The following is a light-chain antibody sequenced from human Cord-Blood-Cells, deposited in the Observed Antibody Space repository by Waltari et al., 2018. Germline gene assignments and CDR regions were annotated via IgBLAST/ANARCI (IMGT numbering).Light chain of an antibody. V-gene: IGLV2-18*02. J-gene: IGLJ2*01. CDR2: EVS. Sequence: QSALTQPPSVSGSPGQSVTISCTGTSSDVGSYNRVSWYQQPPGTAPKLMIYEVSNLPSGVPARFSGSKSGNTASLPISGLQAEYEPDEYCSSYTGSRAFVLGGGTKLTL. CDR3: SSYTGSRAFV. CDR1: SSDVGSYNR.